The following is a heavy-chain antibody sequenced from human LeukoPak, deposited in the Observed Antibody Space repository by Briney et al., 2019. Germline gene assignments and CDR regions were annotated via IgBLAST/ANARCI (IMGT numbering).Heavy chain of an antibody. CDR2: ISYDGSNK. V-gene: IGHV3-30-3*02. Sequence: GGSLRLSCAASGFTFSSYAMHWVRQAPGKGLEWVAVISYDGSNKYYADSVKGRFTISRDNSKNTLYLQMDSLRAEDTAVYYCAKQLGYCSDGSCYFPYWGQGTLVTVSS. CDR3: AKQLGYCSDGSCYFPY. CDR1: GFTFSSYA. D-gene: IGHD2-15*01. J-gene: IGHJ4*02.